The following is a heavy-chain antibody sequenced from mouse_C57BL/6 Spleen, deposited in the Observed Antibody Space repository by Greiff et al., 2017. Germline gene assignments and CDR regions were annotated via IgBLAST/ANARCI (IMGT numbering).Heavy chain of an antibody. CDR2: INPNNGGT. J-gene: IGHJ3*01. CDR3: ARSTMIRGWFAY. Sequence: EVQLQQSGPELVKPGASVKISCKASGYTFTDYYMNWVKQSHGKSLEWIGDINPNNGGTSYNQKFKGKATLTVDKSSSTAYMELRSLTSEDSAVYYCARSTMIRGWFAYWGQGTLVTVSA. V-gene: IGHV1-26*01. D-gene: IGHD2-4*01. CDR1: GYTFTDYY.